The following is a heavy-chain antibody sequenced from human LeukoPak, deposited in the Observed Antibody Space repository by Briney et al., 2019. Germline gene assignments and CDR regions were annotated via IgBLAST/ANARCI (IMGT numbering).Heavy chain of an antibody. D-gene: IGHD2-15*01. CDR3: ARSDHFEVSAKRDWYFDL. V-gene: IGHV1-46*01. CDR1: GGTFSTYA. J-gene: IGHJ2*01. CDR2: INPSGGRT. Sequence: GASVKVSCKASGGTFSTYAVSWVRQAPGQGLEWMGIINPSGGRTRYAQKFQGRVTMTRDMPTSTVYMELSSLRSEDTAVYYCARSDHFEVSAKRDWYFDLWGRGTLVTVSS.